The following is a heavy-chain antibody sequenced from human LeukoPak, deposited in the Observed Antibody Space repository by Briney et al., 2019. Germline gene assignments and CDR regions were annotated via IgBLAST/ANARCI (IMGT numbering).Heavy chain of an antibody. V-gene: IGHV3-23*01. D-gene: IGHD6-6*01. CDR3: AKGLYSSSSYFDY. Sequence: GGSLRLSCAASGFTFSSYVMSWVRQAPGKGLEWVSAISDSGGSTFYADSVEGRFTISRDNSENTLYLQMNSLRAEDTAVYYCAKGLYSSSSYFDYWGQGTLVTVSS. J-gene: IGHJ4*02. CDR1: GFTFSSYV. CDR2: ISDSGGST.